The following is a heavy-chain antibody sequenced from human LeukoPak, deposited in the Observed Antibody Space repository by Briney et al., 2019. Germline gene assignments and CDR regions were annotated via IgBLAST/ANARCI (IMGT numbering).Heavy chain of an antibody. CDR2: IYYSGST. D-gene: IGHD3-16*01. J-gene: IGHJ4*02. Sequence: PSETLSLTCTVSGGSISSYYWSWIRQPPGKGLEWIGYIYYSGSTNYNPSLKSRVTISVDTSKNQFSLKLSSVTAADTAVYYCARGWGYSYFDNWGQGTLVTVSS. CDR3: ARGWGYSYFDN. V-gene: IGHV4-59*01. CDR1: GGSISSYY.